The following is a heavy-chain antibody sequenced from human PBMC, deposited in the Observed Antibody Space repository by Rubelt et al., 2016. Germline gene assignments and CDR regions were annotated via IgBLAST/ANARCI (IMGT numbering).Heavy chain of an antibody. CDR3: ARVERVLGGY. CDR2: INHSGST. CDR1: GGSISSYY. V-gene: IGHV4-59*12. J-gene: IGHJ4*02. Sequence: QVQLQESGPGLVKPSETLSLTCTVSGGSISSYYWSWIRQPPGKGLEWIGEINHSGSTNYNPSLKSRVTRSVDTSKNQFYLKLGSVTAADTAVYYCARVERVLGGYWGQGTLVTVSS. D-gene: IGHD4/OR15-4a*01.